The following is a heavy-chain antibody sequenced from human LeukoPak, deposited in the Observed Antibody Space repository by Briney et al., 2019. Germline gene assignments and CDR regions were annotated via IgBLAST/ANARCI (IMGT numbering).Heavy chain of an antibody. CDR3: ARGRGFGASYYYYYYMDV. CDR2: INHSGST. Sequence: SETLSLTCAVYGGSFIGYYWSWIRQPPGKGLEWIGEINHSGSTNYNPSLKSRVTISVDTSKNQFSLKLSSVTAADTAVYYCARGRGFGASYYYYYYMDVWGKGTTVTVSS. V-gene: IGHV4-34*01. D-gene: IGHD3-10*01. J-gene: IGHJ6*03. CDR1: GGSFIGYY.